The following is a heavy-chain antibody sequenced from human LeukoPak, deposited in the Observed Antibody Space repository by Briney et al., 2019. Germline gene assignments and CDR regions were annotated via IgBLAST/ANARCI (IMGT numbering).Heavy chain of an antibody. J-gene: IGHJ4*02. CDR2: IYHSGSA. Sequence: SQTLSLTCTVSGGSISSDNWWSWVRQPPGKGLEWIGEIYHSGSANYNPSLKSRVTISVDTSKNQFSLKLSSVTAADTAVYYCARETKYSSSLNYWGQGTLVTVSS. CDR1: GGSISSDNW. CDR3: ARETKYSSSLNY. D-gene: IGHD6-19*01. V-gene: IGHV4-4*02.